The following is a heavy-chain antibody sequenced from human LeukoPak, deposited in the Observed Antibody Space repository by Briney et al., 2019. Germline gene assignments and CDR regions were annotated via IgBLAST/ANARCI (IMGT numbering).Heavy chain of an antibody. Sequence: GGSLRLSCAASGLTFSSYEMNWVRQAPGKGLEWVSYIYPRGGNIYYADSVKGRFTISRDNAKNSLYLQMNSLRVEDTAVYYCAREGADGYNVGFDYWGQGTLVTVSS. J-gene: IGHJ4*02. V-gene: IGHV3-48*03. CDR2: IYPRGGNI. D-gene: IGHD5-24*01. CDR1: GLTFSSYE. CDR3: AREGADGYNVGFDY.